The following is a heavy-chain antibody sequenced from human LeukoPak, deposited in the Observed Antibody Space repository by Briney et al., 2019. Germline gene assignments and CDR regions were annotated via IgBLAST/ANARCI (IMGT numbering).Heavy chain of an antibody. J-gene: IGHJ4*02. CDR2: IYAGNSDT. CDR1: GYTFTTSW. D-gene: IGHD5-24*01. Sequence: GESLRISCQGFGYTFTTSWIGWVRQVPGKGLEWMAIIYAGNSDTKYSPSFQGQVSISTDRSISTAYLQRSSLQASDTAIYFCAILNHPDGRVYWGQGTLVTVSS. CDR3: AILNHPDGRVY. V-gene: IGHV5-51*01.